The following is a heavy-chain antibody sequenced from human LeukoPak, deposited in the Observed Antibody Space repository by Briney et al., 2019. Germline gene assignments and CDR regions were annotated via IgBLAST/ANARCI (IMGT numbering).Heavy chain of an antibody. J-gene: IGHJ4*02. D-gene: IGHD3-10*01. CDR2: IYYSGST. V-gene: IGHV4-59*01. CDR1: GGSISSYY. CDR3: ARDSGLLWFGDLDY. Sequence: SETRSLTCTVSGGSISSYYWSWIRQPPGKGLEWIGYIYYSGSTNYNPSLKSRVTISVDTSKDQFSLKLSSVTAADTAVYYCARDSGLLWFGDLDYWGQGTLFTVSS.